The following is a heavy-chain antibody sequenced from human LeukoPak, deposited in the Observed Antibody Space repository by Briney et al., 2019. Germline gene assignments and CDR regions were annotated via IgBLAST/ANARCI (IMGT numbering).Heavy chain of an antibody. CDR3: ARARTWFGELLGATLFDY. J-gene: IGHJ4*02. Sequence: GGSLRLSCAASGFTFSSYSMNWVRQAPGKGLEWVSSISSSSSYIYYADSVKGRFTISRDNSKNTLYLQMNSLRAEDTAVYYCARARTWFGELLGATLFDYWGQGTLVTVSS. V-gene: IGHV3-21*01. CDR2: ISSSSSYI. CDR1: GFTFSSYS. D-gene: IGHD3-10*01.